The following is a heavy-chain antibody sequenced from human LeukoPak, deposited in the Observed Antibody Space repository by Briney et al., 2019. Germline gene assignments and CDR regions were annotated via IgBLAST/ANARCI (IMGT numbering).Heavy chain of an antibody. D-gene: IGHD6-6*01. CDR1: GSTFSSYW. J-gene: IGHJ4*02. V-gene: IGHV3-74*01. Sequence: GGSLRLSCAASGSTFSSYWMHWVRQAPGKGLVWVPHINSDGSTTSYADSVKGRFTISRDNAKNTLYLQMNSPRAGDTAVYYCARDPDSRYDYWGQGTLVTVSS. CDR3: ARDPDSRYDY. CDR2: INSDGSTT.